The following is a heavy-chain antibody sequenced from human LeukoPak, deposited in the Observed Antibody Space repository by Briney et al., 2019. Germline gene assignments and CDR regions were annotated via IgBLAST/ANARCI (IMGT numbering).Heavy chain of an antibody. CDR1: GVSISNAAYY. V-gene: IGHV4-39*07. Sequence: SETLSLTCTVSGVSISNAAYYWGWIRQPPGTGLEWIGSIDDVGSAYYKASLKSRVSISGDTSTNQLSLRLRSVTAADTAVYYCARMVRGVVGSDYWGQGTLVTVSS. CDR3: ARMVRGVVGSDY. D-gene: IGHD3-10*01. CDR2: IDDVGSA. J-gene: IGHJ4*02.